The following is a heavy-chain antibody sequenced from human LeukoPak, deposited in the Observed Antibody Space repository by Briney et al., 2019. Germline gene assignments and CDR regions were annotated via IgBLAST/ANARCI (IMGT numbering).Heavy chain of an antibody. CDR1: GFTFSSYD. Sequence: PGGSLRLSCAASGFTFSSYDMNWVRRPPGKGLEWVSAITRSGATTYYADSVKGRFTISRDNSKGTLYLQLNSLRAEDTALYYCAKDSDKVTTTGWSALDYWGQGTLVTVSS. V-gene: IGHV3-23*01. CDR3: AKDSDKVTTTGWSALDY. CDR2: ITRSGATT. D-gene: IGHD4-17*01. J-gene: IGHJ4*02.